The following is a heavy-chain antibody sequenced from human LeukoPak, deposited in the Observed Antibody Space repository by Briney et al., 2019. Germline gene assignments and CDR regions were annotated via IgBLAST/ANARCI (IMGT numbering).Heavy chain of an antibody. Sequence: GGSLRLSCAASGVIVSNYYMTWVRQAPGKGLEWVTMIYTGGNTYYSDSVKGRFTISRDNSNNTLHLQMNRLRVEDTAVYYCARNSRITMVRGETDPYLARYGMDVWGQGTTVTVSS. CDR1: GVIVSNYY. CDR2: IYTGGNT. CDR3: ARNSRITMVRGETDPYLARYGMDV. D-gene: IGHD3-10*01. V-gene: IGHV3-53*01. J-gene: IGHJ6*02.